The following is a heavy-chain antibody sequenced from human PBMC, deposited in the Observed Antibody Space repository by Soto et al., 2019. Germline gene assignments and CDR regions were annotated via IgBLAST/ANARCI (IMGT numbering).Heavy chain of an antibody. CDR3: ARYPYTSYCSDGSCSYDAFDI. CDR1: GYSFTSYD. J-gene: IGHJ3*02. Sequence: QVQMVQSGAEVKKPGASVKVSCRASGYSFTSYDVNWVRQATGQGLEWMGWMNPNSGNTAFAQKFQSRVTITRDTPISTAYMELSGLRSEDTAVYYCARYPYTSYCSDGSCSYDAFDIWGQGTVVTVSS. V-gene: IGHV1-8*01. D-gene: IGHD2-15*01. CDR2: MNPNSGNT.